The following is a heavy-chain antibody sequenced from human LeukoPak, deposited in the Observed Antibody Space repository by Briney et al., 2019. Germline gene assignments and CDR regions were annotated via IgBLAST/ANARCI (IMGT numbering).Heavy chain of an antibody. CDR2: INPNSGGT. CDR1: GYTFTGYY. CDR3: AGGWGKYYSFDY. D-gene: IGHD3-16*01. Sequence: ASVKVSCKASGYTFTGYYMHWVRQTPGQGLEWMGWINPNSGGTNYAQKFQGRVTMTRDTSISTAYMELSRLRSDDTAVYYCAGGWGKYYSFDYWGQGTLVTVSA. V-gene: IGHV1-2*02. J-gene: IGHJ4*02.